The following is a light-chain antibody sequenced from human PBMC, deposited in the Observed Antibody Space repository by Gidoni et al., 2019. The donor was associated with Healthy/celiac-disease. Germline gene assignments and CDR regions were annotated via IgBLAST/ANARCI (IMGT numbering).Light chain of an antibody. V-gene: IGLV6-57*04. J-gene: IGLJ2*01. Sequence: NFMLTQPHSVSESPGKTVTISCTRSSGSIASTYVQWYQQRPGSAPTPVIYEDNQRPSGVPDRFSGSFDSSSNSASLTISGLKTEDEADYYCQSYDSSNHVVFGGGTKLTVL. CDR3: QSYDSSNHVV. CDR2: EDN. CDR1: SGSIASTY.